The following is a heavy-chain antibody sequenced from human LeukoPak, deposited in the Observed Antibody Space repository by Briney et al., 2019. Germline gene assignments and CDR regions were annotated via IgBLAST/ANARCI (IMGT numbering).Heavy chain of an antibody. J-gene: IGHJ4*02. V-gene: IGHV3-48*01. CDR2: ISSSSSTI. CDR3: ARGAYYYED. CDR1: GFTFSNYG. Sequence: GGSLRLSCAVSGFTFSNYGMNWVRQAPGKGLEWVSYISSSSSTIYYADSVKDRFTISRDNAKNSLYLQMNSLRAEDTAVYYCARGAYYYEDWGQGTLVTVSS. D-gene: IGHD3-22*01.